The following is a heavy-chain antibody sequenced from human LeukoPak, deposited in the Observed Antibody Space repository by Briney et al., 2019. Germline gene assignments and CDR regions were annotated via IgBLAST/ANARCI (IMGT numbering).Heavy chain of an antibody. D-gene: IGHD3-3*01. V-gene: IGHV1-2*02. CDR3: AREPPYYDFWSAPRLTGDY. J-gene: IGHJ4*02. CDR1: GYTFTSYY. CDR2: INCKSGAT. Sequence: ASVKVSCKASGYTFTSYYMHWVRQAPGQGLEWMGWINCKSGATNYAQKCQGRVTMTKDRPIRTAYMELSSLRSDDTAVYYCAREPPYYDFWSAPRLTGDYWGQGTLVTVSS.